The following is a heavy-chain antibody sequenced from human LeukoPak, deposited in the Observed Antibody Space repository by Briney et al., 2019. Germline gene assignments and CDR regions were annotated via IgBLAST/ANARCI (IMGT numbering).Heavy chain of an antibody. Sequence: ASVKVSCKASGYTFTSYDINWVRQATGQGLEWMGRMNPNSGNTGYAQKFQGRVTMTRNTSISTAYMELSSLRSEDTAVYYCARGIVVVPAAMTYYYYYGMDVWGQGTTVTVSS. CDR2: MNPNSGNT. V-gene: IGHV1-8*01. D-gene: IGHD2-2*01. J-gene: IGHJ6*02. CDR3: ARGIVVVPAAMTYYYYYGMDV. CDR1: GYTFTSYD.